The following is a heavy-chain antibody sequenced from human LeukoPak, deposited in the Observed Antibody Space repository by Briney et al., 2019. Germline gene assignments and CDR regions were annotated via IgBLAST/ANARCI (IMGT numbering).Heavy chain of an antibody. Sequence: PSETLSLTCTVSGGSVSSGSYYWSWIRQPPGKGLEWIGYIYYSGSTNYNPSLKSRVTISVDTSKNQFSLTLSSVTAAETAVYYCARETRYDSSPYYFDYWGQGTLVTVSS. CDR1: GGSVSSGSYY. CDR3: ARETRYDSSPYYFDY. D-gene: IGHD3-22*01. V-gene: IGHV4-61*01. CDR2: IYYSGST. J-gene: IGHJ4*02.